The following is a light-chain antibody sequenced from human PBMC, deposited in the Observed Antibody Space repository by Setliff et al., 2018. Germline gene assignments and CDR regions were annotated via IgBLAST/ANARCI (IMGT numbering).Light chain of an antibody. Sequence: QSVLTQPPSASGSPGQSVTISCTGTSGDVGGYNYVSWYQHHPGKAPKLMIYEVSKRPSGVPDRFSASKSGNTASLTISGLRAEDEADYYCVAYTSSSTYIFGSGTKVTVL. CDR3: VAYTSSSTYI. CDR2: EVS. V-gene: IGLV2-8*01. J-gene: IGLJ1*01. CDR1: SGDVGGYNY.